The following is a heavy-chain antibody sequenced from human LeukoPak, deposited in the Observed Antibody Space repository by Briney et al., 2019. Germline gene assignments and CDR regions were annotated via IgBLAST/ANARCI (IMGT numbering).Heavy chain of an antibody. CDR1: GFIFSSYS. CDR3: AKAGGGFSLNY. CDR2: ISSSSNYI. J-gene: IGHJ4*02. V-gene: IGHV3-21*01. Sequence: GGSLRLSCAASGFIFSSYSMNWVRQAPGKGLEWVSSISSSSNYIYYADSVKGRFTISRDNAKNSLYLQMNSLRAEDTAVYYCAKAGGGFSLNYWGQGTLVTVSS. D-gene: IGHD3-16*01.